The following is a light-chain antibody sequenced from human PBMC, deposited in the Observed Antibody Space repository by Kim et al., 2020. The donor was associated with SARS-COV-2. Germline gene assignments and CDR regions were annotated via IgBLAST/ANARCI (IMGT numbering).Light chain of an antibody. CDR2: SSN. J-gene: IGLJ3*02. CDR1: SSNIGRNT. Sequence: GQRVTIPCSGSSSNIGRNTVNWYQQPPGTAPKLHIYSSNQRPSGVPDRFSGSKSGTSASLAISGLQSEDEADYYCAAWDDSLSGWVFGGGTQLTVL. CDR3: AAWDDSLSGWV. V-gene: IGLV1-44*01.